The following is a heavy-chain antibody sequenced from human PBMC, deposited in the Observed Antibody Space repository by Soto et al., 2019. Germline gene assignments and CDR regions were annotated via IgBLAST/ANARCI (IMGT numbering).Heavy chain of an antibody. D-gene: IGHD6-13*01. J-gene: IGHJ5*02. CDR1: GGTFSRHA. Sequence: QVQMVQSGAEVKRPGSSVKVSCKTSGGTFSRHAINWLRQSPVQELEWMGEIIPMFGTTNDAKKFKVRVTISADESTITDSMALSSLRSEDAAVYSCARVAIHGSRWYFWFDPWGKGTLVTVSS. CDR3: ARVAIHGSRWYFWFDP. CDR2: IIPMFGTT. V-gene: IGHV1-69*01.